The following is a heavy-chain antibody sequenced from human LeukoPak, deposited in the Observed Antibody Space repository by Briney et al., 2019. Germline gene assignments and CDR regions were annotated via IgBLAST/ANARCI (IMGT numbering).Heavy chain of an antibody. CDR1: EYSFTNYW. J-gene: IGHJ5*02. D-gene: IGHD5/OR15-5a*01. V-gene: IGHV5-10-1*01. CDR2: IDPSDSYT. Sequence: HGESLKISCKGSEYSFTNYWISWVREMPGKPLEWMGRIDPSDSYTNYSPSFQGHVTISADKSISTAYLQWSSLKASDTAMYYCARRRTLRLDAFDPWGRGTLVTVSS. CDR3: ARRRTLRLDAFDP.